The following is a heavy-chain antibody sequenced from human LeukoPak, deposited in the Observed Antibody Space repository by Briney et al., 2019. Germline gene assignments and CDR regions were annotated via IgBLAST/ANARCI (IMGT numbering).Heavy chain of an antibody. V-gene: IGHV3-23*01. CDR3: AKDEGATGWFGSPGNWFDP. D-gene: IGHD3-10*01. CDR2: ISGSGGST. J-gene: IGHJ5*02. Sequence: PGGSLRLSCAASGFTFSSYAMSWVRQAPGKGLEWVSAISGSGGSTYYADSVKGRFTISRDNSKNTPYLQMNSLRAEDTAVYYCAKDEGATGWFGSPGNWFDPWGQGTLVTVSS. CDR1: GFTFSSYA.